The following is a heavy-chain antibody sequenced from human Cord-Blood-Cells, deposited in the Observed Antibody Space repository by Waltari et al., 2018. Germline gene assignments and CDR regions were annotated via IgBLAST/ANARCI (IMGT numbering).Heavy chain of an antibody. V-gene: IGHV1-69*12. CDR2: IIPIFGTA. CDR1: GGTFSSYA. J-gene: IGHJ3*02. D-gene: IGHD1-26*01. Sequence: QVQLVQSGAEVKKPGSSVKVYCKASGGTFSSYAISWVRQAPGQGIAWMGGIIPIFGTANYAQKFQGRVTITADESTSTAYMELSSLRSEDTAVYYCARLWENDAFDIWCQGTMVTVSS. CDR3: ARLWENDAFDI.